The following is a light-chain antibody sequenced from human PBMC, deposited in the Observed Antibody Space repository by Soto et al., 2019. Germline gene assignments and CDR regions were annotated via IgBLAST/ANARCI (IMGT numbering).Light chain of an antibody. V-gene: IGLV2-14*03. CDR1: SSDIGGHNY. J-gene: IGLJ2*01. Sequence: QSALTQPASLSGSPGQSITISCTGTSSDIGGHNYVSWYQHHPGKAPKLMIYDVSNRPSGVSNRFSGSKSGNTASLTISGLQAEYEADYYCSSYTTSTTLVFGSGTELTVL. CDR2: DVS. CDR3: SSYTTSTTLV.